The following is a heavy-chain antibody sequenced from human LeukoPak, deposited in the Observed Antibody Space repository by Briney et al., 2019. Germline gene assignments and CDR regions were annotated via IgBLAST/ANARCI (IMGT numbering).Heavy chain of an antibody. Sequence: GGSLRLFCAASGFTFNDYTITWVRQAAGKGLELVASITGDCNYIFYADSVKGRFTISRDNAQNSLFLELNSLRGEDTAVYYCARERNFYYFDYWGQGALVTVSS. CDR2: ITGDCNYI. J-gene: IGHJ4*02. CDR1: GFTFNDYT. CDR3: ARERNFYYFDY. D-gene: IGHD3-3*01. V-gene: IGHV3-21*01.